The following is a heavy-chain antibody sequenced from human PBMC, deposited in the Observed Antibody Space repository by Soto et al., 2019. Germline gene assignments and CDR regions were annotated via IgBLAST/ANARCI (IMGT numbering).Heavy chain of an antibody. Sequence: SETLSLTCTVSGGSVSSGGYYWSCIRQHPGKGLEWIGYIYYSGSTYYNPSLKSRVTISVDTSKNQFSLKLSSVTAADTAVYYCARHYGDYGDHFDCWGQGTLVTVSS. CDR3: ARHYGDYGDHFDC. CDR1: GGSVSSGGYY. CDR2: IYYSGST. V-gene: IGHV4-31*03. J-gene: IGHJ4*02. D-gene: IGHD4-17*01.